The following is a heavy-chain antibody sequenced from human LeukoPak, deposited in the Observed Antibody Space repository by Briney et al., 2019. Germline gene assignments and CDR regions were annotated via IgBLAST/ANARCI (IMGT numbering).Heavy chain of an antibody. V-gene: IGHV3-7*01. J-gene: IGHJ4*02. CDR1: EFTFSSFW. Sequence: PGGSLRLSCAASEFTFSSFWMSWVRQAPGKGLEWVANIKQDGSEKRYVVSVKGRFTISRDNAKNSLYLQMNSLRADDTAVYYCARVSDAYDYFFDYWGQGTLVTVSS. CDR3: ARVSDAYDYFFDY. D-gene: IGHD5-12*01. CDR2: IKQDGSEK.